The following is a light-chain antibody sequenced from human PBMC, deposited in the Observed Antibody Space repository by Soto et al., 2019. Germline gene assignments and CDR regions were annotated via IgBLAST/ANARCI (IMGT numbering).Light chain of an antibody. J-gene: IGKJ4*01. Sequence: EIVMTQSPATLSVSPGERATLSCRASQAINSNLAWYQQKPGQAPRLVIYNASTRATGIPARFSGSGSGTEFTLTISSLQSEDFAVYYCQQYKNWPSLTFGGGTRVEIK. CDR2: NAS. CDR3: QQYKNWPSLT. CDR1: QAINSN. V-gene: IGKV3-15*01.